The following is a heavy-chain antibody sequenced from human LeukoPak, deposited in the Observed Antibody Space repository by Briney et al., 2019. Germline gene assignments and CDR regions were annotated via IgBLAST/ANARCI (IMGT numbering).Heavy chain of an antibody. CDR3: ARALSGYYPSLDDY. J-gene: IGHJ4*02. CDR2: ISAYNGNT. Sequence: GASVKVSCKASGYTFTSYGISWVRQAPGQGLEWMGWISAYNGNTNYAQKLQGRVTMTTDTSTSTAYMELRSLRSDDTAVYYCARALSGYYPSLDDYWGQGTLVTVSS. V-gene: IGHV1-18*01. CDR1: GYTFTSYG. D-gene: IGHD3-3*01.